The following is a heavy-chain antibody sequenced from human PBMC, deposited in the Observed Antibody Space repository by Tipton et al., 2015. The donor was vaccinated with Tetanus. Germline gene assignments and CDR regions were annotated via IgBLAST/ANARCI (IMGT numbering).Heavy chain of an antibody. CDR2: IYYSGST. Sequence: TLSLTCTVSGGSISSGGYYWSWIRQHPGKGLEWIGYIYYSGSTYYNPSLKSRVTISVDTSKNQFSLKLSSVTAADTAVYYCARRTGRIPVPNGEDDYWGQGTPVTVSS. CDR3: ARRTGRIPVPNGEDDY. J-gene: IGHJ4*02. V-gene: IGHV4-31*03. D-gene: IGHD2-8*01. CDR1: GGSISSGGYY.